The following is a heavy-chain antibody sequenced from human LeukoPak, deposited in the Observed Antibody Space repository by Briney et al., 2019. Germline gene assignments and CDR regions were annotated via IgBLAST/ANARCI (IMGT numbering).Heavy chain of an antibody. J-gene: IGHJ5*02. CDR1: GFTFSGSA. D-gene: IGHD6-19*01. CDR2: IRSKANSYAT. Sequence: GGSLRLSCAASGFTFSGSAMHWVRQASGKGLEWVGHIRSKANSYATAYAASVRGRFTISRDDSKNTAYLQMNSLKTEDTAVYYCTRAAYSSGWYISPPSWFDPWGQGTLVTVSS. CDR3: TRAAYSSGWYISPPSWFDP. V-gene: IGHV3-73*01.